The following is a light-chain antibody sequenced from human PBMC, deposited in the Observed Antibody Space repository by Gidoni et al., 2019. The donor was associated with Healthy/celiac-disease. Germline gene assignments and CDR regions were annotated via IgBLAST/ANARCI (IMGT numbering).Light chain of an antibody. CDR3: QQGA. V-gene: IGKV3-20*01. CDR2: GAS. J-gene: IGKJ1*01. Sequence: EIVLTQSPGTLSLSPGERATLFCRASQSVSSTYLAWYQQKPGQAPRLLIYGASSRVTDFTLTISRLEPEDFAVYYCQQGAFGQGTKVEMK. CDR1: QSVSSTY.